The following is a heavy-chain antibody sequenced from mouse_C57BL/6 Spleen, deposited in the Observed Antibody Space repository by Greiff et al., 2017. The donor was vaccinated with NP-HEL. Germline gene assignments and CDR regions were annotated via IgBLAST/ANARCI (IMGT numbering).Heavy chain of an antibody. CDR2: INPNNGGT. V-gene: IGHV1-26*01. Sequence: EVQLQQSGPELVKPGASVKISCKASGYTFTDYYMNWVKQSHGKSLEWIGDINPNNGGTSYNQKFKGKATLTVDKSSSTAYMELRSLTSEDSAVYYCARSGGLRGAWFAYWGQGTLVTVSA. D-gene: IGHD3-3*01. CDR1: GYTFTDYY. J-gene: IGHJ3*01. CDR3: ARSGGLRGAWFAY.